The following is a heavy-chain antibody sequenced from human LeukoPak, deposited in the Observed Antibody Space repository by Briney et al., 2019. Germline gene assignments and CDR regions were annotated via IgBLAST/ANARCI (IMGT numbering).Heavy chain of an antibody. J-gene: IGHJ6*02. CDR3: ARPREGQCYYGMDV. CDR2: IYPGDSDT. V-gene: IGHV5-51*01. Sequence: GASLQISCQGSGSIFTSYWIGWVRPLPGKGLGGMGIIYPGDSDTTYSPSFQGQVTISADTSISTAYLQWSSLKASDTAMYYCARPREGQCYYGMDVWGQGTTVTVSS. CDR1: GSIFTSYW.